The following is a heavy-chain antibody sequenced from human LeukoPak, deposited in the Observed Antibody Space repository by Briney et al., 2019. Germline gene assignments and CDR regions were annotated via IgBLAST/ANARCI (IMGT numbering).Heavy chain of an antibody. CDR1: GYTFTSYY. J-gene: IGHJ4*02. Sequence: ASVKVSCKASGYTFTSYYMHWVRQAPGQGLEWMGWMNPNSGNTGYAQKFQGRVTMTRNTSISTAYMELSSLRSEDTAVYYCARVPITMIVVAEDYWGQGTLVTVSS. CDR3: ARVPITMIVVAEDY. CDR2: MNPNSGNT. D-gene: IGHD3-22*01. V-gene: IGHV1-8*02.